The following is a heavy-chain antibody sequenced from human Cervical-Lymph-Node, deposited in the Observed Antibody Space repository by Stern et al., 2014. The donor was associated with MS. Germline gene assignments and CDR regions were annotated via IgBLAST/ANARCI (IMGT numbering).Heavy chain of an antibody. V-gene: IGHV1-2*06. D-gene: IGHD3-9*01. CDR2: INPKSGDT. J-gene: IGHJ5*02. CDR1: GYTFTTYF. CDR3: AKTIRWFDP. Sequence: MKLVQSGAEVKKPGASVKVSCKASGYTFTTYFIHWVRQAPGQGLEWMGRINPKSGDTNYAQKFQGRVTMTRDTSINTAYMELTRLKSDDTAVYYCAKTIRWFDPWGQGTLVTVSS.